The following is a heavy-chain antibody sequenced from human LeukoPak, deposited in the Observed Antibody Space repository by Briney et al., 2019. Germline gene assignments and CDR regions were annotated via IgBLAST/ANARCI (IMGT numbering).Heavy chain of an antibody. CDR3: AAHRGRYWFDP. D-gene: IGHD1-14*01. J-gene: IGHJ5*02. V-gene: IGHV1-69*06. Sequence: ASVKVSCKASGGTFSSYAISWVRQAPGQGLEWMGGIIPIFGTANYAQKFQGRVTITADISTSTAYMELSSLRSEDTAVYYCAAHRGRYWFDPWGQGTMVTVSS. CDR2: IIPIFGTA. CDR1: GGTFSSYA.